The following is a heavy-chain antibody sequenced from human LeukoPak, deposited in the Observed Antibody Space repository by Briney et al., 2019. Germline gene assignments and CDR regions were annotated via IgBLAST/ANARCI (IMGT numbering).Heavy chain of an antibody. CDR1: GFTFDDYA. CDR3: AKGRALYYDSSGYPGDAFDI. V-gene: IGHV3-9*01. J-gene: IGHJ3*02. Sequence: PGGSLRLSCAASGFTFDDYAMHWVRHAPGKGLEWVSGISWNSGSIGYADSVKGRFTISRDNAKNSLYLQMSSLRAEDTALYYCAKGRALYYDSSGYPGDAFDIWGQGTMVTVSS. D-gene: IGHD3-22*01. CDR2: ISWNSGSI.